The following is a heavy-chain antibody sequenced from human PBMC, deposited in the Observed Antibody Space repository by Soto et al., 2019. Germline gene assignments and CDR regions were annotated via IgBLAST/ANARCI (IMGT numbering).Heavy chain of an antibody. CDR2: IYHSGST. CDR1: GGSISSGGYS. Sequence: QLQLQESGSGLVKPSQTLSLTCAVSGGSISSGGYSWSWIRQPPGKGLEWIGYIYHSGSTYYNPSLMSRRTIPLDRSKNQFSLKLSSVTAADTAVYYCARATAIGYYFDYWGQGTLVTVSS. V-gene: IGHV4-30-2*01. D-gene: IGHD2-21*02. J-gene: IGHJ4*02. CDR3: ARATAIGYYFDY.